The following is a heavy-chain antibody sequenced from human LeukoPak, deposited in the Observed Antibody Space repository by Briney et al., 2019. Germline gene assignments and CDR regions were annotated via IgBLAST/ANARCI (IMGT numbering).Heavy chain of an antibody. V-gene: IGHV3-23*01. Sequence: PSETLSLTCAVYGGSFSGYYWSWVRQAPGKGLEWVSAISGSGGSTYYADSVKGRFTISRDNSKNTLYLQMNSLRAEDTAVYYCAKKWELLGSFDYWGQGTLVTVSS. J-gene: IGHJ4*02. CDR1: GGSFSGYY. CDR3: AKKWELLGSFDY. D-gene: IGHD1-26*01. CDR2: ISGSGGST.